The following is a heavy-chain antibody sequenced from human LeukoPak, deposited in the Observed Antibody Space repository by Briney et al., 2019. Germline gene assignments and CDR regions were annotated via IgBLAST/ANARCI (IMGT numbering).Heavy chain of an antibody. J-gene: IGHJ3*02. CDR1: GGSISSSSYY. Sequence: SETLSLTCTVSGGSISSSSYYWGWIRQPPGKGLEWIGSIYYSGSTYYNPSLKSRVTISVDTSKNQFSLKLSSVTAADTAVYYCAINDFMTAFDIWGQGTMVTASS. CDR3: AINDFMTAFDI. D-gene: IGHD2-21*02. V-gene: IGHV4-39*01. CDR2: IYYSGST.